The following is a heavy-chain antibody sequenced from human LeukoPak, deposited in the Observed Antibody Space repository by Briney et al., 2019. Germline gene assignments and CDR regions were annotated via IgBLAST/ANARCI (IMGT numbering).Heavy chain of an antibody. V-gene: IGHV3-23*01. Sequence: GGSLRLSCAASGFSLSGYWMSWVRQAPGKGLEWVAVVIGSSGATDYADSVKGRFTISRDNSKNTLFLQMNSLRAEDTAIYYCAKGAYDFLEIAYFDYWGQGALVTVSS. J-gene: IGHJ4*02. D-gene: IGHD3-3*01. CDR2: VIGSSGAT. CDR1: GFSLSGYW. CDR3: AKGAYDFLEIAYFDY.